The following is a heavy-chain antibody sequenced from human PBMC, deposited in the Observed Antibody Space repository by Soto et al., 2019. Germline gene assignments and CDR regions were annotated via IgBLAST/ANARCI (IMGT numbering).Heavy chain of an antibody. V-gene: IGHV4-59*01. Sequence: SETLSLTCTVSGGFISSYYWSWIRQPPGKGLEWIGYIYYSGSTNYNPSLKSRVTISVDTSKNQFSLKLSSVTAADTAVYYCARDLRLAGMDVWGQGTTVTVSS. D-gene: IGHD3-16*01. CDR1: GGFISSYY. CDR2: IYYSGST. CDR3: ARDLRLAGMDV. J-gene: IGHJ6*02.